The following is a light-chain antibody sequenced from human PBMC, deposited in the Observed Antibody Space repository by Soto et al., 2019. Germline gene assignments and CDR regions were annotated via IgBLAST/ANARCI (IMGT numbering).Light chain of an antibody. Sequence: DIVMTQSPDSLAVSLGEGATINCKSSQSILYSSNNKNHLAWYQQKPGQPPRLLIYWASTRESGVPDRFSGSGSGTDFTLTISSLQAEDVAVYYCQQYYSTPLTFGGGTKVDIK. V-gene: IGKV4-1*01. CDR2: WAS. CDR1: QSILYSSNNKNH. J-gene: IGKJ4*01. CDR3: QQYYSTPLT.